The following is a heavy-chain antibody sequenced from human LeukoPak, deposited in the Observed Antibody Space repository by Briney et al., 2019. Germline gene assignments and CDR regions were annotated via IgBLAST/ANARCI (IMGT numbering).Heavy chain of an antibody. CDR1: GGSISSYY. Sequence: KPSETLSFTCTVSGGSISSYYWGWIRQPPGKGLEWIGSIYHSGSTYYNPSLKSRVTISVDTSKNQFSLKLSSVTAADTAVYYCARRVGMIVVEFDYWGQGTLVTVSS. CDR2: IYHSGST. D-gene: IGHD3-22*01. J-gene: IGHJ4*02. V-gene: IGHV4-38-2*02. CDR3: ARRVGMIVVEFDY.